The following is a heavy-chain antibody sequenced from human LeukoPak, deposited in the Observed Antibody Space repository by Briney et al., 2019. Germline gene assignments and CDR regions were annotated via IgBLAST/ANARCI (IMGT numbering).Heavy chain of an antibody. CDR3: ARERDYYEDY. CDR1: GYSFTSYG. J-gene: IGHJ4*02. Sequence: ASVKVSCKTSGYSFTSYGISWVRQAPGQGLEWMGRITTYNGNTNYAQKLQGRVTMTTDTSTSTAYMELRSLRSDDTAVYYCARERDYYEDYWGQGTLVTVSS. CDR2: ITTYNGNT. V-gene: IGHV1-18*01. D-gene: IGHD3-22*01.